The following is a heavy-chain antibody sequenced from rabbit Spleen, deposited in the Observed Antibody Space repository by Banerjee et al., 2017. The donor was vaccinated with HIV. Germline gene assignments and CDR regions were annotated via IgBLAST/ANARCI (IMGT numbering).Heavy chain of an antibody. D-gene: IGHD4-1*01. CDR2: IYTSSGNT. Sequence: QSLEESGGDLVKPGASLTLTCTASGLDFSSYYYMCWVRQAPGKGLEWIGCIYTSSGNTYYASWAKGRFTISKTSSTTVTLQMTSLTAADTAAYFCARDGYSRGWGIILYYFNLWGQGTLVTVS. CDR1: GLDFSSYYY. J-gene: IGHJ4*01. CDR3: ARDGYSRGWGIILYYFNL. V-gene: IGHV1S40*01.